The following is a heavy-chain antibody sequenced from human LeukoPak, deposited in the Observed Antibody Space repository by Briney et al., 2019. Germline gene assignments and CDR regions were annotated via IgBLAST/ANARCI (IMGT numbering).Heavy chain of an antibody. V-gene: IGHV3-66*01. CDR3: ASPYYYGSGSYNLGAFDI. D-gene: IGHD3-10*01. CDR2: IYSGGST. J-gene: IGHJ3*02. Sequence: EXVXVIYSGGSTYYADSVKGRFTISRDNSKNTLYLQMNSLRAEDTAVYYCASPYYYGSGSYNLGAFDIWGQGTMVTVSS.